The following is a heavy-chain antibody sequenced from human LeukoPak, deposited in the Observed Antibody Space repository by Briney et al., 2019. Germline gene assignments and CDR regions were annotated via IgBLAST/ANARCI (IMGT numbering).Heavy chain of an antibody. J-gene: IGHJ4*02. CDR3: AKDTGGWPYYFDY. CDR2: ISWNSDTI. V-gene: IGHV3-9*01. D-gene: IGHD6-19*01. CDR1: GFTFDDYA. Sequence: GGSLRLSCAASGFTFDDYAMHWVRQAPGKGLEWVSGISWNSDTIGYADSVKGRFTISRDTAKNSLYLQMNSLRAEDTAFYYCAKDTGGWPYYFDYWGQGTLVTVSS.